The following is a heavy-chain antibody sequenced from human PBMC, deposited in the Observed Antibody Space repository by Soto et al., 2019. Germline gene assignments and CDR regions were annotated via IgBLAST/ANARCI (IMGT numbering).Heavy chain of an antibody. CDR2: INAGNGNT. J-gene: IGHJ5*02. V-gene: IGHV1-3*01. CDR1: GYTFTSYA. CDR3: ARGARLPDARGMAAAGPGFDP. D-gene: IGHD6-13*01. Sequence: GASVKVSCKASGYTFTSYAMHWVRQAPGQRLEWMGWINAGNGNTKYSQKFQGRVTITRDTSASTAYMELSSLRSEDTAVYYCARGARLPDARGMAAAGPGFDPWGQGTRVTVAS.